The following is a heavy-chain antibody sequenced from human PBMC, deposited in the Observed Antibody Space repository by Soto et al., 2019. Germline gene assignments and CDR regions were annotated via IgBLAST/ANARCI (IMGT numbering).Heavy chain of an antibody. J-gene: IGHJ6*02. CDR1: GFTFSSYG. Sequence: QVQLVESGGGVVQPGRSLRLSCAASGFTFSSYGMHWVRQAPGKGLEWVAVISYDGSNKYYADSVKGRFTISRDNSKNTLYLQMNSLRAEDTAVYYCAKDLYSSSSLLVYYYGMDVWGQGITVTVSS. CDR3: AKDLYSSSSLLVYYYGMDV. D-gene: IGHD6-6*01. V-gene: IGHV3-30*18. CDR2: ISYDGSNK.